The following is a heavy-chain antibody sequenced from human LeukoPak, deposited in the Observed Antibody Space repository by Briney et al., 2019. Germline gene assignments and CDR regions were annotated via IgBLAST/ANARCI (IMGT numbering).Heavy chain of an antibody. CDR2: INSDGSST. V-gene: IGHV3-74*01. CDR1: GFTFSSYW. J-gene: IGHJ6*03. D-gene: IGHD2-8*01. CDR3: ACTDYYYYYMDV. Sequence: GGSLRLSCAASGFTFSSYWMHWVRQAPGKGLVWVSRINSDGSSTSYADSVKGRFTISRDNAKNTLYLQMNSLRAEDTAVYYCACTDYYYYYMDVWGKGTTVTVSS.